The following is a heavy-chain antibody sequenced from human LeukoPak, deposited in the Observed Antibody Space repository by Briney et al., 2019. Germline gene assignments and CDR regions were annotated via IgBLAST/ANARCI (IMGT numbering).Heavy chain of an antibody. CDR1: GGSISSYY. Sequence: SETLSLTCTVSGGSISSYYWSWIRQSPGKGLEWIGRIYTSGSTNYNPSLKSRVTISVDTSKNQFSLKLSSVTAADTAVYYCAKSWWGMTTVSYYFDYWGQGTLVTVSS. CDR3: AKSWWGMTTVSYYFDY. J-gene: IGHJ4*02. CDR2: IYTSGST. V-gene: IGHV4-4*07. D-gene: IGHD4-17*01.